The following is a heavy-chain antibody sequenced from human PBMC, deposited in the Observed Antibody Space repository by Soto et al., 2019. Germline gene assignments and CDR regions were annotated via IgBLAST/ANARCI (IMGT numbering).Heavy chain of an antibody. Sequence: EVQLVESGGGLVQPGGSLRLSCEASGFTFSSYSMNWVRQAPGKGLEWVSYISSSSTTMYYADSVKGRFTISRDNAKNSLYLQMNSLRAEDTAVYYCARDYSSVWYFDYWGQGTLVTVSS. J-gene: IGHJ4*02. CDR3: ARDYSSVWYFDY. CDR2: ISSSSTTM. V-gene: IGHV3-48*01. D-gene: IGHD6-25*01. CDR1: GFTFSSYS.